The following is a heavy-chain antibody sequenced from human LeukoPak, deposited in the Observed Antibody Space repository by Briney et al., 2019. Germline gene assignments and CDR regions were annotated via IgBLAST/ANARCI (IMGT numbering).Heavy chain of an antibody. J-gene: IGHJ6*02. D-gene: IGHD2-2*01. V-gene: IGHV3-33*01. CDR3: AREERFSSRSYYYYGMDV. Sequence: PGGSLRLSCAASGFTFSSYGMHWVRQAPGKGLEWVAVIWYDGSNKYYADSVKGRFTISRDNSKNTLYLQMNSQRAEDTAVYYCAREERFSSRSYYYYGMDVWGQGTTVTVSS. CDR2: IWYDGSNK. CDR1: GFTFSSYG.